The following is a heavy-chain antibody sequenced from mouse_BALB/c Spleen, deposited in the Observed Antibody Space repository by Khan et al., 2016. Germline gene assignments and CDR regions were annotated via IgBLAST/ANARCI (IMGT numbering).Heavy chain of an antibody. CDR3: AYYRYYYAMDY. CDR1: GYAFSSYW. V-gene: IGHV1-80*01. Sequence: QVRLQQSGAELVRPGSSVKISCKASGYAFSSYWMNWVKQRPGQGLEWIGQIYPGDGDTNYNGKFKGKATLTAHKSSSTAYMQLSSLTSEDSAVYFCAYYRYYYAMDYWGQGTSVPVSS. D-gene: IGHD2-14*01. J-gene: IGHJ4*01. CDR2: IYPGDGDT.